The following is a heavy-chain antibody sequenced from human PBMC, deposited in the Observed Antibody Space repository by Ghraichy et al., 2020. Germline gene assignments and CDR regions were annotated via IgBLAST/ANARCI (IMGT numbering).Heavy chain of an antibody. Sequence: GGSLRLSCAASGFTFSSYWMHWVRQAPGKGLVWVSRINIDGSSTSYADSVKGRFTISRDNAKNTLYLQMNSLRAEDTAVYYCATLSGSDAFDIWGQGTMVTVSS. CDR2: INIDGSST. J-gene: IGHJ3*02. CDR3: ATLSGSDAFDI. CDR1: GFTFSSYW. V-gene: IGHV3-74*01. D-gene: IGHD2/OR15-2a*01.